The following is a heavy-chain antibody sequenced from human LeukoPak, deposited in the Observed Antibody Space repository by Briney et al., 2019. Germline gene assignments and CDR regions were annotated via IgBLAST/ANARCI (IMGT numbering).Heavy chain of an antibody. Sequence: GGSLRLSCAASGFTFSSYWMHWVRQAPGKGLVWVSRINSDGSSTSYADSVKGRFTISRDNAKNTLYLQMNSLRAEDTAVYYCAKGGSYYYDSSGYYNWFDPWGQGTLVTVSS. V-gene: IGHV3-74*01. CDR2: INSDGSST. D-gene: IGHD3-22*01. CDR3: AKGGSYYYDSSGYYNWFDP. CDR1: GFTFSSYW. J-gene: IGHJ5*02.